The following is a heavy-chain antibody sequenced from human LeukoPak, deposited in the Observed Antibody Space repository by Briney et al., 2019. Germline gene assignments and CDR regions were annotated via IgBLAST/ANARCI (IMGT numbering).Heavy chain of an antibody. D-gene: IGHD5-12*01. CDR1: GFTFSSYA. Sequence: GGSLRLSCAASGFTFSSYAMSWVRQAPGKGLEWVSAISGSGGSTYYADSVRSRFTISRDNSKNTLYLQMNSLRAEDTAVYYCAKVAGYLYYFDYWGQGTLVTVSS. CDR3: AKVAGYLYYFDY. J-gene: IGHJ4*02. CDR2: ISGSGGST. V-gene: IGHV3-23*01.